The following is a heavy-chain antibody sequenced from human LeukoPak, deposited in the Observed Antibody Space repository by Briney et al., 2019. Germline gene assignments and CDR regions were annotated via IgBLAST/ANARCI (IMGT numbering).Heavy chain of an antibody. D-gene: IGHD3-9*01. J-gene: IGHJ3*02. CDR2: ISSSSSYI. V-gene: IGHV3-21*01. Sequence: PGGSVRLSCAACGFTFNSYSMNWVRQAPGKGLEWVSPISSSSSYIYYADSVKRLFTISRHNAKNSLYLQMNSLRADDSGVYYCERCQDYDILTGSPSGLGDFDIWQKGTMV. CDR3: ERCQDYDILTGSPSGLGDFDI. CDR1: GFTFNSYS.